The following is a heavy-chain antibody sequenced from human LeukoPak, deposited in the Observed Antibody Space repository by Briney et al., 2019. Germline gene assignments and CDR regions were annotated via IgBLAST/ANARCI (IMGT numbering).Heavy chain of an antibody. J-gene: IGHJ4*02. CDR1: GYTFTSYD. Sequence: ASVKVSCKASGYTFTSYDINWVRQATGQGLEWMGWMNPNSGNTGYAQKFQGRVTMTRNTSISTAYMELSSLRSEDTAVYYCARRYCGGGSCYWDYWGQGSLVTVSS. D-gene: IGHD2-15*01. V-gene: IGHV1-8*01. CDR3: ARRYCGGGSCYWDY. CDR2: MNPNSGNT.